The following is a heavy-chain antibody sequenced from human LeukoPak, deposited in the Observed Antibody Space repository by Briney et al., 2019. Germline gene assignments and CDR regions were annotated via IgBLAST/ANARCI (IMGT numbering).Heavy chain of an antibody. CDR1: GYSISSGYY. CDR2: IYTSGGT. V-gene: IGHV4-38-2*02. Sequence: SETLSLTCNVSGYSISSGYYWGWIRQPPGKGLEWIGRIYTSGGTNYNPSLKSRVTMSVDTSKNQFSLKLSSVTAADTAVYYCARDSGSGSYYKPFDYWGQGTLVTVSS. CDR3: ARDSGSGSYYKPFDY. D-gene: IGHD3-10*01. J-gene: IGHJ4*02.